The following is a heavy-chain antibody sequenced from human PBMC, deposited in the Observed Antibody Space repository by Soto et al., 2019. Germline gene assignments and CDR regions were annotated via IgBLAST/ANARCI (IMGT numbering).Heavy chain of an antibody. CDR2: IHSYGST. CDR1: GGSVSSDRW. J-gene: IGHJ5*02. Sequence: QVQLQESGPGLVKPSGTLSLTCAVSGGSVSSDRWWTWVRQAPGKGLEWIGEIHSYGSTHYNPSLKSRVPIFVDTFKNQFSVTLTSVTAADTGVYLCAGQSLAGNGAFEPWGQGTLVTVSS. CDR3: AGQSLAGNGAFEP. V-gene: IGHV4-4*02. D-gene: IGHD6-19*01.